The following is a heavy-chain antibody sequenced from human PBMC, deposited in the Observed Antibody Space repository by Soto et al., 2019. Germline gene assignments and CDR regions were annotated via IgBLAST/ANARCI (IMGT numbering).Heavy chain of an antibody. D-gene: IGHD6-13*01. V-gene: IGHV4-34*01. CDR3: VRALAAVQE. J-gene: IGHJ4*02. CDR2: ISHSGST. CDR1: WGSFSGYY. Sequence: PSETLSLTCAVYWGSFSGYYCSWVRQPPGKGLEWIGEISHSGSTNYNRSLESRVTISVDTSKNQLFLKVSSLTAADTAVYYCVRALAAVQEWGQGTPVTISS.